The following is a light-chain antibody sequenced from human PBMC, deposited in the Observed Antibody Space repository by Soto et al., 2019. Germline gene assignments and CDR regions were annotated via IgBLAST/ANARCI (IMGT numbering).Light chain of an antibody. V-gene: IGLV2-8*01. Sequence: QSALTQPPSASGSPGQSVTISCTGTSSDVGGYNFVSWYQHHPGKAPKLMIFDVSERPSGVPDRFSGSKSDNTASLTVSGLQAEDEADYYCSSYAGSNSYVFGTGTKVTVL. J-gene: IGLJ1*01. CDR1: SSDVGGYNF. CDR3: SSYAGSNSYV. CDR2: DVS.